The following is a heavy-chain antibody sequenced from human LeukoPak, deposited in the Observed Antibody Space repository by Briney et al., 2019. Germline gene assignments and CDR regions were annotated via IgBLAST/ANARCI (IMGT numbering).Heavy chain of an antibody. J-gene: IGHJ5*01. CDR3: ARHGGFFQDS. V-gene: IGHV4-34*01. D-gene: IGHD3-16*01. CDR2: IHQSGST. Sequence: PSETLSLTCAVYGESSSNYYWGWIRQTPGQGLEWIGQIHQSGSTAYNPSLKSRVTISIDTSKKQFSLNLISVTAADTAVYFCARHGGFFQDSWGQGTPVTVSS. CDR1: GESSSNYY.